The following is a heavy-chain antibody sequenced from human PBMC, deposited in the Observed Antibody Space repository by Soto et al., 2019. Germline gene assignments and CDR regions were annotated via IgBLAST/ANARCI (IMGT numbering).Heavy chain of an antibody. CDR2: IIPIFGTA. CDR3: ARLSRGPYFYDSSGYYSHPVDY. V-gene: IGHV1-69*13. CDR1: GGTFSSYA. Sequence: SVKVSWKASGGTFSSYAISWVRQAPGQGLEWMGGIIPIFGTANYAQKFQGRVTITADESTSTAYMELSSLRSEDTAVYYCARLSRGPYFYDSSGYYSHPVDYWGQRTLVTGSS. J-gene: IGHJ4*02. D-gene: IGHD3-22*01.